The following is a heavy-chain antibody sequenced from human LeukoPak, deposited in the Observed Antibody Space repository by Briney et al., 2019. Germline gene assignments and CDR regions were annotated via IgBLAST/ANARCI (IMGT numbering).Heavy chain of an antibody. Sequence: ASVKFSCKASGYTFTSYDINWVRQAPGQGLERMGWMNPNSGNTGYAQKFQGRVTMTRNTSISTAYMELSSLRSEDTAVYYCARDEVDSSGYYLDYWGQGTLVTVSS. V-gene: IGHV1-8*01. J-gene: IGHJ4*02. D-gene: IGHD3-22*01. CDR1: GYTFTSYD. CDR3: ARDEVDSSGYYLDY. CDR2: MNPNSGNT.